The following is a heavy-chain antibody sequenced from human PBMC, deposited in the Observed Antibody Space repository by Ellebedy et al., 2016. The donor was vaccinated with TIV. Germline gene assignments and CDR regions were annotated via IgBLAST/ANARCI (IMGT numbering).Heavy chain of an antibody. Sequence: GGSLRLSXAASGFTFSDYYMSWIRQAPGKGLEWVSYISSSSSYTNYADSVKGRFTISRDNAKNSLYLQMNSLRAEDTAVYYCARDLNYYGSGRAYYFDYWGQGTLVTVSS. J-gene: IGHJ4*02. CDR3: ARDLNYYGSGRAYYFDY. CDR1: GFTFSDYY. D-gene: IGHD3-10*01. CDR2: ISSSSSYT. V-gene: IGHV3-11*06.